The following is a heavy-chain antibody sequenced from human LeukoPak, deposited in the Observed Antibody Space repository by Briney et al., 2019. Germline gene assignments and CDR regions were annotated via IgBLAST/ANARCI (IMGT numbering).Heavy chain of an antibody. D-gene: IGHD3-10*01. Sequence: PSETLSLTCTVSGGSISIYYWSWVRQPPGKGLEWLGYVYNSGGTSYNPSPKSRVTISSDTSKNQFSLKLTSVTAADTAVYYCVRDRELNYWGQGTLVTVSS. CDR1: GGSISIYY. J-gene: IGHJ4*02. CDR3: VRDRELNY. CDR2: VYNSGGT. V-gene: IGHV4-59*01.